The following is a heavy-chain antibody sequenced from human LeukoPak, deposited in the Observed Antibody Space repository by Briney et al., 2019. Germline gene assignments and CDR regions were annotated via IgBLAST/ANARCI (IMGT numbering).Heavy chain of an antibody. CDR2: INHSGST. Sequence: SETLSLTCAVYGGSFSGYYWSWIRQPPGKGLEWIGEINHSGSTNYNPSLKSRVTISVDTSKNQFSLKLSSVTAADTAVYYRARRPFAELDYWGQGTLVTVSS. CDR3: ARRPFAELDY. V-gene: IGHV4-34*01. J-gene: IGHJ4*02. CDR1: GGSFSGYY.